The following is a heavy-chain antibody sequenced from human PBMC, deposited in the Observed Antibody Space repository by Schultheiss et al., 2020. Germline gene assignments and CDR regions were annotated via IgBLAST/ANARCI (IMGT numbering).Heavy chain of an antibody. CDR1: GGSLSSGDYA. Sequence: SETLSLTCAVSGGSLSSGDYAWTWIRQSPGKGLEWIGYIYQNGGTYYNPSLKSRVIISADKSTNQFFLNLNSVIAADTALYFCARVLRSAGDFVGFDVWGQGTLVTVSS. D-gene: IGHD4-17*01. J-gene: IGHJ3*01. CDR3: ARVLRSAGDFVGFDV. CDR2: IYQNGGT. V-gene: IGHV4-30-2*06.